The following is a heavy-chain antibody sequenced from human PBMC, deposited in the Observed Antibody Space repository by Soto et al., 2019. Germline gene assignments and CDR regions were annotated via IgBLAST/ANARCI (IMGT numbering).Heavy chain of an antibody. CDR2: IWFDGSKK. CDR1: GFTFRSYG. D-gene: IGHD2-2*01. J-gene: IGHJ6*02. Sequence: QMQLVESGGGVVQPGRSLRLSCAASGFTFRSYGIHWVRQAPGKGLEWVALIWFDGSKKYYVDSVKGRIAVSRDNSKNTMYLQMNSPRVEDTAVYYCARDRLVPYGYGMDVWGQGTTVTVSS. CDR3: ARDRLVPYGYGMDV. V-gene: IGHV3-33*01.